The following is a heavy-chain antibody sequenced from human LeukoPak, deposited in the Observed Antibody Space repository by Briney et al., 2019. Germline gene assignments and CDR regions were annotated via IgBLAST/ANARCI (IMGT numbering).Heavy chain of an antibody. CDR2: IYSGGST. D-gene: IGHD3-10*01. Sequence: PGGSLRLSCAASGFTVSSNYMSWVRQAPGKGLEWVSVIYSGGSTYYADSVKGRFTISKDNSKNMLYLQMNSLRAEDTAVYYCARGLYYGSGSYYYFGAFDIWGQGTMVTVSS. J-gene: IGHJ3*02. V-gene: IGHV3-53*01. CDR1: GFTVSSNY. CDR3: ARGLYYGSGSYYYFGAFDI.